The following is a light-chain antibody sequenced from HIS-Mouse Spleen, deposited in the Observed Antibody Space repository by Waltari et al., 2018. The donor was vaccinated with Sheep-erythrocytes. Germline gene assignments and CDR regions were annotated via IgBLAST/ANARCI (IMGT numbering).Light chain of an antibody. CDR1: SSDVGGYNY. J-gene: IGLJ3*02. CDR2: EVS. Sequence: QSALTQPPSASGSPGPSAPISCPGTSSDVGGYNYSPWYQQHPGKAPKLMIYEVSKRPSGVPDRFSGSKSGNTASLTVSGLQAEDEADYYCSSYAGSNNWVFGGGTKLTVL. CDR3: SSYAGSNNWV. V-gene: IGLV2-8*01.